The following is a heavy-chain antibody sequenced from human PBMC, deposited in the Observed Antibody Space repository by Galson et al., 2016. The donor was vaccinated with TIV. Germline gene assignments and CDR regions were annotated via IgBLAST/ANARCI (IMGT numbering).Heavy chain of an antibody. V-gene: IGHV1-69*13. Sequence: QSGAEVKKPGPSVKVSCKASGGTFSSYAISWVRQAPGQGLEWMGGIIPIFHTTNYAQKFQGRVTITADEFTSIAYMELSSLRSEDTALYYCARAGGYNWNYGYFDFWGQGTLVTVSS. CDR1: GGTFSSYA. CDR3: ARAGGYNWNYGYFDF. CDR2: IIPIFHTT. J-gene: IGHJ4*02. D-gene: IGHD1-7*01.